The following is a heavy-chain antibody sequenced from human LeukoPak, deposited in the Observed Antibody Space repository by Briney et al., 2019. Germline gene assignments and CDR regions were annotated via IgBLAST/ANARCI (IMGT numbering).Heavy chain of an antibody. J-gene: IGHJ4*02. Sequence: GGSLRLSCEASGFTISSKSMIWVRQAPGRGLEWVSRINTDGSVTNYADSVEGRFTISRDNAKNMLYLQMNDLRAEDTAVYYCVTDRYSDSAFGDWGQGTLVTVSS. CDR3: VTDRYSDSAFGD. V-gene: IGHV3-74*01. CDR2: INTDGSVT. CDR1: GFTISSKS. D-gene: IGHD1-26*01.